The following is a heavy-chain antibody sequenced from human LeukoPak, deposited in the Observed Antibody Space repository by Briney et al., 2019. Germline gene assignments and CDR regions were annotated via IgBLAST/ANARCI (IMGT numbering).Heavy chain of an antibody. CDR2: ILYDGRHK. V-gene: IGHV3-30*03. CDR1: GFTFSNYG. J-gene: IGHJ4*02. D-gene: IGHD6-13*01. CDR3: ARVPSIVAVGIRLDY. Sequence: GGSLRLSCVASGFTFSNYGMHWVRQAPGKGLEWVAVILYDGRHKYYADSVKGRFTISRDNSKNTLYLQMNSLRAEDTAMYYCARVPSIVAVGIRLDYWGQGTPVTVSS.